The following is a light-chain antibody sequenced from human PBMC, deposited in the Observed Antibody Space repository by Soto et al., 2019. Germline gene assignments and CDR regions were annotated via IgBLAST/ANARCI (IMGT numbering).Light chain of an antibody. V-gene: IGLV2-14*01. CDR1: SNDVGANN. J-gene: IGLJ2*01. CDR2: EAV. CDR3: ISYTISTSLA. Sequence: QSALTQPASVSGTPGQSITISCTGTSNDVGANNVSWYQRHPDKAPKILIYEAVNRPSGVSHRFSGSKSGNTASLTISGLQAEDEAEYFCISYTISTSLAFGGGTKLTVI.